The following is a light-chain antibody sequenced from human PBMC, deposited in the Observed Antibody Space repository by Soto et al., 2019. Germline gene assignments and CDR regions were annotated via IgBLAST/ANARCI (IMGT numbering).Light chain of an antibody. V-gene: IGKV3-11*01. Sequence: IVLIKTPATLTLSPGERATLSFRASQSVSSYLAWYQQKPGQAPRLLIYDASNRATGIPARFSGSGSGTDFTLTISCLEPEDFTVYCCQLRRNWPISFCGGAKLDI. CDR1: QSVSSY. CDR3: QLRRNWPIS. J-gene: IGKJ4*01. CDR2: DAS.